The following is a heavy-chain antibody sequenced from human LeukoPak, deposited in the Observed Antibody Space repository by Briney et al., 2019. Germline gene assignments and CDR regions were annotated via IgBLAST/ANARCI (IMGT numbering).Heavy chain of an antibody. CDR3: ATLGGGSGYSTDY. D-gene: IGHD6-13*01. J-gene: IGHJ4*02. CDR1: GFTFSSYA. CDR2: ISGSGGST. Sequence: PGGTLRLSCAASGFTFSSYAMSWVRQAPGKGLEWVSTISGSGGSTYYADSVKGRFTISRDNSNNTLYLQMDSLRAEDTAVYYCATLGGGSGYSTDYWGQGTLATVSS. V-gene: IGHV3-23*01.